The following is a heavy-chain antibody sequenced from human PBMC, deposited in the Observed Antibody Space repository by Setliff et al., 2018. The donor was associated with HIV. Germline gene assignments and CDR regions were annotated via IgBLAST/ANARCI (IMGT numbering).Heavy chain of an antibody. CDR2: IYHSGST. V-gene: IGHV4-30-4*08. CDR3: AREGGIVGGPRYYYYGMDV. J-gene: IGHJ6*02. Sequence: PSETLSLTCTVSGGSISSGDYYWSWIRQPPGKGLEWIGEIYHSGSTDYNPSLKSRVTISVDKSRNQFSLKLSSVTAADTAVYYCAREGGIVGGPRYYYYGMDVWGQGTTVTVSS. CDR1: GGSISSGDYY. D-gene: IGHD1-26*01.